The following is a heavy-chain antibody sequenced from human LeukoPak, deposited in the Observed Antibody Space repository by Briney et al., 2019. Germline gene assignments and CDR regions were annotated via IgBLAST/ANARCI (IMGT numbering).Heavy chain of an antibody. V-gene: IGHV1-18*01. Sequence: ASVKVSCKASVYTFTSFGVSGVGQAPAQGPEGMGWSSAYNGNRDYVEKFQGRVTMTTDTSTSTAYMELRSLRSDDTAVYYCTRDLGDAPGSFFDFWGQGTLVTVSS. CDR2: SSAYNGNR. D-gene: IGHD3-16*01. CDR3: TRDLGDAPGSFFDF. CDR1: VYTFTSFG. J-gene: IGHJ4*02.